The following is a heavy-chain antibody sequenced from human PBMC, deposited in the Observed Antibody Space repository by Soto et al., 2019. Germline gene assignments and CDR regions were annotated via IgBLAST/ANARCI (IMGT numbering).Heavy chain of an antibody. V-gene: IGHV3-23*01. J-gene: IGHJ4*02. D-gene: IGHD5-18*01. CDR1: GFNFDNV. Sequence: GGSLRLSCAASGFNFDNVMTWVRQAPGKGLDWVSTISGSGSRRYYADSVKGRFTVSRDNSKNTLYLQMNSLRVDDTAVYYCARDDWSYGVPIDYWGQGTLVTAPQ. CDR2: ISGSGSRR. CDR3: ARDDWSYGVPIDY.